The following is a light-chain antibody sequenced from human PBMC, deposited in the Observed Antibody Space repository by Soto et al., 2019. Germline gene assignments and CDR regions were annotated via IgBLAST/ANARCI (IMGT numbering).Light chain of an antibody. CDR2: AAS. CDR3: QQYSNRPGIS. CDR1: QGVDNKY. J-gene: IGKJ5*01. Sequence: EIALTQSPCTLSLSPGERATLSCRASQGVDNKYFSWYQKKPGQSPRLLIYAASSRTPGIPDSFSGSGSGTHVTRTISRLEPEDYAVNYCQQYSNRPGISFGQGTRLEIK. V-gene: IGKV3-20*01.